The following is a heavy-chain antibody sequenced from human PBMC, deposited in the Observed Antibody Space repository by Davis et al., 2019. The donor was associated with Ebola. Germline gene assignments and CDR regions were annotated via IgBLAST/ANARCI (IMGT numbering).Heavy chain of an antibody. Sequence: ASVKVSCKASGYTFTSYAMNWVRQAPGQGLEWMGWINTNTGNPTYAQGFTGRFVFSLDTSASTAYLQISSLKVDDTAVYYCARRASFWSGFYSDYWGQGTLVTVSS. J-gene: IGHJ4*02. CDR3: ARRASFWSGFYSDY. V-gene: IGHV7-4-1*02. CDR1: GYTFTSYA. D-gene: IGHD3-3*01. CDR2: INTNTGNP.